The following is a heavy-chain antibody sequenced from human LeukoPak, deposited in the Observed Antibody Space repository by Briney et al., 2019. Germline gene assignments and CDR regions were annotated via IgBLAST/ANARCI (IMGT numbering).Heavy chain of an antibody. CDR3: AHRPSDIVVVPAVHGWFDP. D-gene: IGHD2-2*01. Sequence: SGPTLVKPTQTLTLTCTFSGFSLSTSGVGVGWIRQPPGKALEWLALIYWNDDKRYSPSLKSRLTNTQDTSKNQVVLTMTNMDPVDTATYYCAHRPSDIVVVPAVHGWFDPWGQGTLVTVSS. V-gene: IGHV2-5*01. CDR2: IYWNDDK. CDR1: GFSLSTSGVG. J-gene: IGHJ5*02.